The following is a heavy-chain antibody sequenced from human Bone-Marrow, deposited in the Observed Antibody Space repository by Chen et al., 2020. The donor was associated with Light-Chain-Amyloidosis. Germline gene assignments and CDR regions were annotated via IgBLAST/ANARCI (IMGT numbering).Heavy chain of an antibody. D-gene: IGHD5-12*01. V-gene: IGHV5-51*01. Sequence: EVQLEQSGPEVKKPGESLKISCKGSGYTFPNYWIGWVRQMPGKGLEWMGVIYPDGSDARYIPSFEGQVTISADKSITTAYLQWRSLKASDTAMYYCARRRDGYNFDYWGQGTLVTVSS. CDR3: ARRRDGYNFDY. CDR2: IYPDGSDA. J-gene: IGHJ4*02. CDR1: GYTFPNYW.